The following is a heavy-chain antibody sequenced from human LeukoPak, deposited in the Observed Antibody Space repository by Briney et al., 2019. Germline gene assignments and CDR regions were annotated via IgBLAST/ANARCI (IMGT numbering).Heavy chain of an antibody. CDR1: GFTFSSYG. CDR3: AKRSGFPSAGPTTLDY. Sequence: GGSLRLSCAASGFTFSSYGMHWVRQAPGKGLEWVAVIWSDGRDKYYADSVKGRFTISRDNSKNTLDLQMNSLRAEDTAVYYCAKRSGFPSAGPTTLDYWGQGTLVTVSS. CDR2: IWSDGRDK. D-gene: IGHD1-26*01. V-gene: IGHV3-30*02. J-gene: IGHJ4*02.